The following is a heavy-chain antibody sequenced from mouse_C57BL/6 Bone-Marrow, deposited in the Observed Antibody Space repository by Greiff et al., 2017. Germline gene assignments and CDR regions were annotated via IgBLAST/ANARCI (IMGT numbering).Heavy chain of an antibody. CDR3: ARGSTFFYYFDY. D-gene: IGHD1-1*01. CDR2: FNPYNDDT. J-gene: IGHJ2*01. Sequence: QVQLQQSGAELVKPGASVKMSCKASGYTFTTYPIEWMKQNHGKSLEWIGNFNPYNDDTKYNEKFKGKATLTVEKSSNTVYLQLIRLTSDDSAVYYCARGSTFFYYFDYWGQGTTLTVSS. CDR1: GYTFTTYP. V-gene: IGHV1-47*01.